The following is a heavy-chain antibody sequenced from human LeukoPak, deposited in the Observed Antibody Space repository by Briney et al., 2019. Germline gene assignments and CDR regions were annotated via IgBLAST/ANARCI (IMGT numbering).Heavy chain of an antibody. J-gene: IGHJ4*02. D-gene: IGHD3-22*01. CDR2: ISGSGGST. CDR3: AKAAEYYDSSGYYYYFDY. Sequence: PGGSLRLSCAASGFTFSSYGMSWVRQAPGKGLEWVSAISGSGGSTYYADSVKGRFTISRDNSKNTLYLQMNSLRAEDTAVYYCAKAAEYYDSSGYYYYFDYWGQGTLVTVSS. V-gene: IGHV3-23*01. CDR1: GFTFSSYG.